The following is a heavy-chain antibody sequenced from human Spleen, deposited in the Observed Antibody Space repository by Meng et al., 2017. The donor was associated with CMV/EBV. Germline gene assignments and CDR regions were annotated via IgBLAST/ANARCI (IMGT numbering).Heavy chain of an antibody. V-gene: IGHV3-30*02. CDR2: IRYDGSDK. CDR1: GFTFSSYA. Sequence: GGSLRLSCPSSGFTFSSYAMNWVRQAPGKGLEWVAFIRYDGSDKYYADSVKGRFTISRDNSKNTMYLQMNSLRAEDTAVYYCAKAPRPYYYGMDVWGQGTTVTVSS. J-gene: IGHJ6*02. CDR3: AKAPRPYYYGMDV.